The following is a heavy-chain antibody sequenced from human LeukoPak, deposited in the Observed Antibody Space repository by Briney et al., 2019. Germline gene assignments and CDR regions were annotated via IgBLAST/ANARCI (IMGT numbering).Heavy chain of an antibody. J-gene: IGHJ5*02. CDR2: IRSKAYGGTT. CDR3: TRVDDYVWGSYGWFDP. V-gene: IGHV3-49*04. Sequence: GRPLRLSCTASGFTFGDYAMSWVRQAPGKGLEWVGFIRSKAYGGTTEYAASVKGRFTISRDDSKSIAYLQMNSLKTEDTAVYYCTRVDDYVWGSYGWFDPWGQGTLVTVSS. D-gene: IGHD3-16*01. CDR1: GFTFGDYA.